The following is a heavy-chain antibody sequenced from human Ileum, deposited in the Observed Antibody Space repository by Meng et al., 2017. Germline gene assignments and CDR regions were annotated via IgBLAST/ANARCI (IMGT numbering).Heavy chain of an antibody. CDR3: ASGSGSLDY. Sequence: VQLQTSGPGLVQPPQILSLTCAVSGGSVTSNIAAWNWIRQSPLRGLEWLGRTYYRSKWYSEYAVSVKSRISITPDTSKNQFSLQMNSVTPEDTAVYYCASGSGSLDYWGPGTLVTVSS. V-gene: IGHV6-1*01. CDR1: GGSVTSNIAA. CDR2: TYYRSKWYS. J-gene: IGHJ4*02. D-gene: IGHD3-3*01.